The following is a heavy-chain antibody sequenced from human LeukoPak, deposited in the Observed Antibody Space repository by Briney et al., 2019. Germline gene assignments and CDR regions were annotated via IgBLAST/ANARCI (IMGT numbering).Heavy chain of an antibody. J-gene: IGHJ4*02. CDR2: INPNSGGT. CDR1: GYTFTGYY. D-gene: IGHD5-12*01. V-gene: IGHV1-2*02. Sequence: ASVKVSCKASGYTFTGYYMHWVRQAPGQGLEWMGWINPNSGGTNYAQKFQGRVTMTRDTSISTAYMELSRLRSDDTAVYYCAREVTVGLRSRGYYFDYWGQGTLVTVSS. CDR3: AREVTVGLRSRGYYFDY.